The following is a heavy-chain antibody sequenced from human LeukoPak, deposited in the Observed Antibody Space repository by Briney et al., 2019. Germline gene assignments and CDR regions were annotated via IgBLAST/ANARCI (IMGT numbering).Heavy chain of an antibody. CDR3: SRGLVYSSGYDYGSDV. Sequence: PSETLSLTCTVSGGXISSYYCTWIRQPAGKGLEWIGRIYSSGSTDYNPSLKSRLTMSLDMSKNQISLELTSVTAADTAMYYCSRGLVYSSGYDYGSDVWGQGTTVTVSS. D-gene: IGHD6-19*01. V-gene: IGHV4-4*07. CDR1: GGXISSYY. J-gene: IGHJ6*02. CDR2: IYSSGST.